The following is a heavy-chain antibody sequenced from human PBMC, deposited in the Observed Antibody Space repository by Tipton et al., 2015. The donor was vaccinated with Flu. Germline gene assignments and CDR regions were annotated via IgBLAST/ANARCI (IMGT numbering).Heavy chain of an antibody. CDR2: IYYSGST. Sequence: LRLPCTVSGGPISNYYWSWIRQPPGKGLEWIGYIYYSGSTNYNPTLKSRVTISVDTSKNQISLNLSSVTAADTAVYYCARQYYGSGSYQRYFDYWGQGTLVTVSS. CDR3: ARQYYGSGSYQRYFDY. V-gene: IGHV4-59*01. D-gene: IGHD3-10*01. CDR1: GGPISNYY. J-gene: IGHJ4*02.